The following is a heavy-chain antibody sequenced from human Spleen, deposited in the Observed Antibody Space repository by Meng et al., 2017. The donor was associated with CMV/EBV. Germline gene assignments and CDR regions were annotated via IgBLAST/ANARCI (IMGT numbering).Heavy chain of an antibody. V-gene: IGHV4-59*01. CDR1: SYD. CDR2: IYYSGST. D-gene: IGHD2-2*02. CDR3: ARVSIKPPYCSSTSCYNPFDP. J-gene: IGHJ5*02. Sequence: SYDWSWIRQPPGKGLEWIGYIYYSGSTNYNPSLKSRVTISVDTSKNQFSLKLSSVTAADTAVYYCARVSIKPPYCSSTSCYNPFDPWGQGTLVTVSS.